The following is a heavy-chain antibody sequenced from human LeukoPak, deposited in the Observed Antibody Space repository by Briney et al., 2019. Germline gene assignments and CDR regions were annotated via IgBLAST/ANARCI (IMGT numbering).Heavy chain of an antibody. D-gene: IGHD6-13*01. CDR3: ATKKQQVTPIDY. CDR1: GYTFTGYY. CDR2: INPNSGGT. J-gene: IGHJ4*02. V-gene: IGHV1-2*02. Sequence: GASVKVSCKASGYTFTGYYIHWVRQAPGQGLEWMGWINPNSGGTKYEQKFQGRVTMTRDTSISTAHMELSRLRSDDTAVYYCATKKQQVTPIDYWGQGTLVTVSS.